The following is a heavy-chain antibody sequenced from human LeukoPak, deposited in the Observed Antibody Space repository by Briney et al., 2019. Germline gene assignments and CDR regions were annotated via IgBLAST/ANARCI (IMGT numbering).Heavy chain of an antibody. V-gene: IGHV3-23*01. J-gene: IGHJ4*02. CDR3: AKSISYDRSGYFPFDY. CDR1: GFTLSSYA. CDR2: VSGSGGST. Sequence: PGGSLRLSCAAAGFTLSSYAMSWGRQAAGAGLEWVSAVSGSGGSTYYADSVNGRFTISRDNSNNTMYLQMNSLRAEDTAVYYCAKSISYDRSGYFPFDYWGQGTLVTVSS. D-gene: IGHD3-22*01.